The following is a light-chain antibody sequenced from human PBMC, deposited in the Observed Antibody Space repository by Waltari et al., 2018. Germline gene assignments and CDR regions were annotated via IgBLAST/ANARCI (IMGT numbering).Light chain of an antibody. CDR1: LGSLSTTSY. Sequence: QTVVTQEPSLSVSPGGTVTLPCALRLGSLSTTSYATWYQQTPGQAPRTLVYKANARSSGVPDRFSGSILGNTAALTITGAQADDESDYYCALYMGSGIWVFGGWTRLTVL. CDR2: KAN. CDR3: ALYMGSGIWV. J-gene: IGLJ3*02. V-gene: IGLV8-61*01.